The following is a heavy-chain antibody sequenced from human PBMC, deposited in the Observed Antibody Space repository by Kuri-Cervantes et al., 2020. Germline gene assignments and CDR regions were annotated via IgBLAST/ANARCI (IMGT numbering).Heavy chain of an antibody. CDR3: ARSPSDYVRYFDY. CDR1: GGSFSGYY. CDR2: INRGGST. J-gene: IGHJ4*02. V-gene: IGHV4-34*01. Sequence: SETLSLTCAVYGGSFSGYYWSWIRQPPGKGLEWIGEINRGGSTNYNPSLKSRVTISVDTSKNQFSLKLSSVTAADTAVYYCARSPSDYVRYFDYWGQGTLVTVSS. D-gene: IGHD3-16*01.